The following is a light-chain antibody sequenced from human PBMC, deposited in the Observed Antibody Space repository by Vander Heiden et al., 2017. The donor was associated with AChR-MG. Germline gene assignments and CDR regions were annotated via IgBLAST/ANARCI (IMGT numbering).Light chain of an antibody. Sequence: SYELTQPPSVSVSPGQTASITCSGDKLGDKYASWYQQKPGQSPVLVIYQSSKRPSGIPERFSGSNSGNTATLTISGTQAMDEADYYCQAWDNSLVVFGGGTKL. V-gene: IGLV3-1*01. J-gene: IGLJ3*02. CDR1: KLGDKY. CDR3: QAWDNSLVV. CDR2: QSS.